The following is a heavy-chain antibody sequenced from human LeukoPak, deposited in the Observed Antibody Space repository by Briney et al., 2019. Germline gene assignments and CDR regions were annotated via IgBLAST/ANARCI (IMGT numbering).Heavy chain of an antibody. CDR3: ARDWAGGSTMIRGIEFDH. J-gene: IGHJ4*02. D-gene: IGHD3-10*01. V-gene: IGHV4-39*07. CDR1: GGSISSSSYY. CDR2: FFHGGRP. Sequence: SETLSLTCTVSGGSISSSSYYWGWIRQPPGKGLEWIGTFFHGGRPYYNPSLKSRVTISVDTSKNQLSLKLSSVTAADTAVYYCARDWAGGSTMIRGIEFDHWGQGTLVTVSS.